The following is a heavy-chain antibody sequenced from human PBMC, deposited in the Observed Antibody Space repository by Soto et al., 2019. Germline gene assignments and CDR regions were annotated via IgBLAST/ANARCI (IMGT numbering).Heavy chain of an antibody. CDR1: GYTFTGYY. CDR3: GRGRSGEVVVFY. CDR2: ISPKSGGT. D-gene: IGHD3-16*02. V-gene: IGHV1-2*02. Sequence: QVQLMQSGAEVKESGASVKVSCKASGYTFTGYYIHWVRQAPGQGLEWVGEISPKSGGTRYAEKFQGRVTMTKDTSISTVYMELSNLSPDDTAVYYCGRGRSGEVVVFYWGQGTLVTVHS. J-gene: IGHJ4*02.